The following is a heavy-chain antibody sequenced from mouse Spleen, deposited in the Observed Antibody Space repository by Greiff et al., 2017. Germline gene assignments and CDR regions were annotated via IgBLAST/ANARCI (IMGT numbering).Heavy chain of an antibody. D-gene: IGHD2-12*01. V-gene: IGHV5-6*02. CDR2: ISSGGSYT. J-gene: IGHJ2*01. Sequence: EVKLMESGGDLVKPGGSLKLSCAASGFTFSSYGMSWVRQTPDKRLEWVATISSGGSYTYYPDSVKGRFTISRDNAKNTLYLQMSSLKSEDTAMYYCARRLPPFDYWGQGTTLTVSS. CDR1: GFTFSSYG. CDR3: ARRLPPFDY.